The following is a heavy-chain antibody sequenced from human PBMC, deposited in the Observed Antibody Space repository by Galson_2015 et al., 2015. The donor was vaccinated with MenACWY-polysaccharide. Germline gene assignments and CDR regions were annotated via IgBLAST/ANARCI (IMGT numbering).Heavy chain of an antibody. Sequence: SLRLSCAASGFTFTSYAMSWVRQAPGKGLEWVSAIRSSGNNTYYADSVKGRFTISRDNSKNTLYLQMKSLRAEDTAVYYCAKDSTDFWCVAGCFDHSGQGSLVTVPS. CDR1: GFTFTSYA. CDR2: IRSSGNNT. D-gene: IGHD3-3*01. CDR3: AKDSTDFWCVAGCFDH. J-gene: IGHJ5*02. V-gene: IGHV3-23*01.